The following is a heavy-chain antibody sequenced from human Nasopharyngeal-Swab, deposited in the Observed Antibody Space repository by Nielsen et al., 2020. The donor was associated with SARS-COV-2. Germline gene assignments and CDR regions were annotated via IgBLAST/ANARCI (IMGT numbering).Heavy chain of an antibody. CDR3: ARAMIVVVINAFDI. V-gene: IGHV4-34*01. CDR1: GGSFSGYY. J-gene: IGHJ3*02. Sequence: GSLRLSCAVYGGSFSGYYWSWIRQPPGKGLEWIGEINHSGSTNYSPSLKSRVTISVDTSKNQFSLKLSSVTAADTAVYYCARAMIVVVINAFDIWGQGTMVTVSS. D-gene: IGHD3-22*01. CDR2: INHSGST.